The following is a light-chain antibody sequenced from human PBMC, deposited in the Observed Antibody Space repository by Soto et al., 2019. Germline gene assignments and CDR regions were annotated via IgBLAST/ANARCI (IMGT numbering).Light chain of an antibody. J-gene: IGKJ4*01. Sequence: ETILTQSPGTLSLSPGERAPLSCRARQSVAGSYLAWYQQKPGQAPRLLIYGASSRATAIPDRFSGSGSGTAFTLTISRLEPEDFAVYYCQNYGSPATFGGGTKVDI. V-gene: IGKV3-20*01. CDR2: GAS. CDR3: QNYGSPAT. CDR1: QSVAGSY.